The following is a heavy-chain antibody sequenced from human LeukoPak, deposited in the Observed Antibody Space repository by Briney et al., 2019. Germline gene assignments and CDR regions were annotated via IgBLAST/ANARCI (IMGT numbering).Heavy chain of an antibody. CDR1: GGSISGGSYY. Sequence: SQTLSLTCTVSGGSISGGSYYWSWIRQPAGKGLEWIGRIYTSGSTNYNPSLKSRVTISVDTSKNQFSLKLSSVTAADTAVYYCARASSGWNRFDYWGQGTLVTVSS. V-gene: IGHV4-61*02. CDR2: IYTSGST. CDR3: ARASSGWNRFDY. D-gene: IGHD6-19*01. J-gene: IGHJ4*02.